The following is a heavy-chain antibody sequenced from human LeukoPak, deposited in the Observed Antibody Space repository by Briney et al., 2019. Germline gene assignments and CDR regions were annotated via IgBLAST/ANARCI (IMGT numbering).Heavy chain of an antibody. D-gene: IGHD4-11*01. V-gene: IGHV4-38-2*01. CDR3: ARSSMTTVYY. CDR2: IYHSGST. J-gene: IGHJ4*02. Sequence: SETLSLTCAVSGYSISSGYYWGWIRQPPGKGLEWIGSIYHSGSTYYNPSLKSRVTISVDTSKYQFSLKLSSVTAADTAVYYCARSSMTTVYYWGQGTLVTVSS. CDR1: GYSISSGYY.